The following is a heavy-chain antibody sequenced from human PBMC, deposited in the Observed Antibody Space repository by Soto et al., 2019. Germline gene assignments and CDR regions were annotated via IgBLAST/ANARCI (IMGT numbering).Heavy chain of an antibody. V-gene: IGHV1-69*02. CDR3: ARGVWVTDGGMNYYYYYMDV. CDR1: GGTLSSYT. J-gene: IGHJ6*03. D-gene: IGHD2-21*02. CDR2: IIPVLNIT. Sequence: QVQLVQSGAEVQKPGSSLRVSCKASGGTLSSYTFNWVRQAPGQGLEWMGRIIPVLNITNYAQNFKGRVTITADKSTSTVYMELSSLRSDDSAIYYCARGVWVTDGGMNYYYYYMDVWGKGSTVTVSS.